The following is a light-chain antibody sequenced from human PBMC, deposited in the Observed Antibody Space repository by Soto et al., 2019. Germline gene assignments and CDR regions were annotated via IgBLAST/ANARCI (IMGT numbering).Light chain of an antibody. J-gene: IGKJ4*01. CDR1: QSVSSS. CDR3: QQRSSWPLT. V-gene: IGKV3-11*01. CDR2: DAS. Sequence: IVLTQSPATLSLSPGERATLSCRASQSVSSSLAWYQQKPGQTPRLLIYDASNRATGIPARFSGSGSGTDFTLTVSSLEPEDFAVYYCQQRSSWPLTFGGGTKVAIK.